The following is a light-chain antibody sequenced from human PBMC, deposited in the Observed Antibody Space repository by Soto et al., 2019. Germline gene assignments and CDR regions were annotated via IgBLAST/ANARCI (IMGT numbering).Light chain of an antibody. V-gene: IGKV3-20*01. CDR3: QQYGSSPRLT. CDR1: QSVSSSY. Sequence: EIVLTQSPGTLSLSPGERVTLSCRASQSVSSSYLVWSQQKPGQAPSLLIYGASSRATSIPDRFSGRGSGADFTLTISRLEPEDFAVYYCQQYGSSPRLTFGGGTKVEIK. J-gene: IGKJ4*01. CDR2: GAS.